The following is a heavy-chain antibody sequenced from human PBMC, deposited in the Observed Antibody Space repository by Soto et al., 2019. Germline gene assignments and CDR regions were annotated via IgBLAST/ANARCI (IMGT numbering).Heavy chain of an antibody. D-gene: IGHD6-19*01. CDR2: IKGDESEK. CDR1: GYTFNDYW. Sequence: EVHLVESGGGLVQPGGSLRLSCAASGYTFNDYWIAWVRQTPGKGLEWVANIKGDESEKYYEDSVRGRFTITRDNAKNSLYLQMNSLGVEDTAVYYCARDRGSGFHGQDAWGMDVWGQGTTVTVSS. CDR3: ARDRGSGFHGQDAWGMDV. J-gene: IGHJ6*02. V-gene: IGHV3-7*05.